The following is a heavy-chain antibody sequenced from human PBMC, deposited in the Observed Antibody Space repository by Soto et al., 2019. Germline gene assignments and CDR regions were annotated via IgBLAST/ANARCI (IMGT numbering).Heavy chain of an antibody. CDR1: GGSISSGGYS. CDR2: IYHSGST. J-gene: IGHJ5*02. V-gene: IGHV4-30-2*01. D-gene: IGHD3-16*02. CDR3: AGLQSMRLSGLDP. Sequence: PSETLSLTCAVSGGSISSGGYSWSWIRQPPGKGLEWIGYIYHSGSTYYNSSLKSRVTISVDRSKNQFSLKLSSVTAADTAVYYCAGLQSMRLSGLDPWGQGTLVTVSS.